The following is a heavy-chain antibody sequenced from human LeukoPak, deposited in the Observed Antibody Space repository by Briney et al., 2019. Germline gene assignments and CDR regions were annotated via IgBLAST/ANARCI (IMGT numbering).Heavy chain of an antibody. D-gene: IGHD1-1*01. CDR2: IYYSGGT. J-gene: IGHJ3*02. V-gene: IGHV4-39*07. CDR3: ARDPLLDAFDI. CDR1: GGSISSSSYY. Sequence: PSETLSLTCTVSGGSISSSSYYWGWIRQPPGKGLEWIGSIYYSGGTYYNPSLKSRVTISVDTSKNQFSLKLSSVTAADTAVYYCARDPLLDAFDIWGQGTMVTVSS.